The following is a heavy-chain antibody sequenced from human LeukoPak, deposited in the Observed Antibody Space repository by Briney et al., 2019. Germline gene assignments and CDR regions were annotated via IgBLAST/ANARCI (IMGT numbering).Heavy chain of an antibody. CDR1: GGSISSSSYY. CDR3: ARVPLRDCSSTSCLRYFYMDV. D-gene: IGHD2-2*01. V-gene: IGHV4-39*07. J-gene: IGHJ6*03. CDR2: IYYSGST. Sequence: SETLSLTCTVSGGSISSSSYYWGWIRQPPGKGLEWIGSIYYSGSTYYNPSLKSRVTISVDTSKNQFSLKLTSVTAADTAVYYCARVPLRDCSSTSCLRYFYMDVWGKGTTVTVS.